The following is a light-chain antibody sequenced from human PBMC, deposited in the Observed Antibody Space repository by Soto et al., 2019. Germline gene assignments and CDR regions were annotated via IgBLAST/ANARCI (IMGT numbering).Light chain of an antibody. V-gene: IGKV1-12*01. Sequence: DIQMTQFPSTVSASVGDRVTITCRASQAISSSLGWYQHKPGKAPSLLISAASSLQSGVPSRFSGSGSVTDFTLTISSLQPGDFATYYCPQAGSLPYTFGQGTKVEI. CDR3: PQAGSLPYT. J-gene: IGKJ2*01. CDR2: AAS. CDR1: QAISSS.